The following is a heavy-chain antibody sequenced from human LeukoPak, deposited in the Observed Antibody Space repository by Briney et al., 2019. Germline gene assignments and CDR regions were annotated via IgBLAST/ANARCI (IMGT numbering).Heavy chain of an antibody. J-gene: IGHJ1*01. CDR3: ARGSYCGGDCYHPEYFQH. Sequence: GGSLRLSCAASGFTFSSYWMSWVRQAPGKGLEWVANIEQDGSEKYYVDSVKGRFTISRDNAKNSLYLQMNSLRAEDTAVYYYARGSYCGGDCYHPEYFQHWGQGTLVTVSS. CDR1: GFTFSSYW. D-gene: IGHD2-21*02. CDR2: IEQDGSEK. V-gene: IGHV3-7*01.